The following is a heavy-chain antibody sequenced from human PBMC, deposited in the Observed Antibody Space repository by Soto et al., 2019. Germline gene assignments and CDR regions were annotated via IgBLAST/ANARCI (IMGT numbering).Heavy chain of an antibody. D-gene: IGHD2-2*01. V-gene: IGHV3-53*01. J-gene: IGHJ5*02. CDR1: GFTVSSNY. Sequence: PGGSLRLSCAASGFTVSSNYMSWVRQAPGKGLEWVSVIYSGGSTYYADSVKGRFTISRDNSKNTLYLQMNSLRAGDTAVYYCAREDQLLAWLDPWGQGTLVTVSS. CDR2: IYSGGST. CDR3: AREDQLLAWLDP.